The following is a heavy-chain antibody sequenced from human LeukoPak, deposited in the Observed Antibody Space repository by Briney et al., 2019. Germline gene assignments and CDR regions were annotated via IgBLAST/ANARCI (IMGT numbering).Heavy chain of an antibody. Sequence: GSLRLSCAASGFTVSDNYMSWVRQAPGKGLEWVSVFYSGGGNTNYANSVKGRFTISRDNSKNTLYLQMNSLRAEDTAVYYCARERYCGGDCYSFVFDIWGQGTMVTVSS. CDR2: FYSGGGNT. CDR3: ARERYCGGDCYSFVFDI. D-gene: IGHD2-21*02. J-gene: IGHJ3*02. V-gene: IGHV3-66*01. CDR1: GFTVSDNY.